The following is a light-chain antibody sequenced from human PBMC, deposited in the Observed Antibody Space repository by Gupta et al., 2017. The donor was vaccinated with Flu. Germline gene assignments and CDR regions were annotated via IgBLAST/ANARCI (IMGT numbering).Light chain of an antibody. CDR2: KVS. Sequence: DVVLTQSPLSLPVSLGQPDSLFCRPSQSVVSFDGNTFLNWLHQRPGQSPRRLIYKVSNRDSGGPDRFSGSGAGNDVTLRISRGESEDVGIYYCRQGTQWPYTFGQGTKLEIK. CDR1: QSVVSFDGNTF. CDR3: RQGTQWPYT. V-gene: IGKV2-30*01. J-gene: IGKJ2*01.